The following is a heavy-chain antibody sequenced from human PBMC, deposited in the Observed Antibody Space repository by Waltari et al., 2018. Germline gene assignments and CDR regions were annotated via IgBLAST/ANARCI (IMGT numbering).Heavy chain of an antibody. CDR2: IYYSGST. V-gene: IGHV4-39*07. J-gene: IGHJ4*02. Sequence: QLQLQESGPGLVKPSETLSLTCTVSGGSISSSSYYWGWIRQPPGKGREWIGSIYYSGSTYYNPSLKSRVTISVDTSKNQFSLKLSSVTAADTAVYYCAGQIAVAGGMDYWGQGTLVTVSS. CDR1: GGSISSSSYY. CDR3: AGQIAVAGGMDY. D-gene: IGHD6-19*01.